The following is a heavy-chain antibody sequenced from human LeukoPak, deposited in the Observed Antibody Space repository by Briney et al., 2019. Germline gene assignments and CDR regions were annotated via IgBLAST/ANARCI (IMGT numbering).Heavy chain of an antibody. J-gene: IGHJ4*02. CDR1: GDTFTIYD. V-gene: IGHV1-8*03. Sequence: ASVKVSCKASGDTFTIYDINWVRQATGQGLEWMGWMNPNSGDTGYAQKFQGRVTITRNTSISTAYMELSSLRPEDTAVYYCAIEDYYDSGSNAYWGQGTLVTVSS. CDR3: AIEDYYDSGSNAY. D-gene: IGHD3-22*01. CDR2: MNPNSGDT.